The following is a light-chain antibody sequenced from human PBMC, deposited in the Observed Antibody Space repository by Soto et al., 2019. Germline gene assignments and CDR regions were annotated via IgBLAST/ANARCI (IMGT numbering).Light chain of an antibody. CDR1: QSISSW. J-gene: IGKJ2*01. CDR2: GAF. V-gene: IGKV1-5*01. CDR3: QQYNSYPNS. Sequence: DIPMTQSPSTLSASVGDRVTITCRAGQSISSWLAWYQQKPGKAPKLLIYGAFSLQSGVPSRFSGSGSGTQFTLTISSLQPDDFATYYCQQYNSYPNSFGQGTKLEIK.